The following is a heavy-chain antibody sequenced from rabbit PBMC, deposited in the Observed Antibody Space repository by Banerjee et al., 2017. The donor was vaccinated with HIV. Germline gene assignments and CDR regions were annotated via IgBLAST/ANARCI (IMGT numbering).Heavy chain of an antibody. J-gene: IGHJ4*01. CDR1: GFDLSGYYD. CDR3: ARTGSSYYIGFNL. Sequence: QEQLKESGGGLVKPEGSLTLTCKASGFDLSGYYDMCWVRQAPGKGLEWIACIYDGDGSTWYASWAKGRFTISKTSSTTVTLQMTSLTAADTATYFCARTGSSYYIGFNLWGQGTLVTVS. CDR2: IYDGDGST. V-gene: IGHV1S45*01. D-gene: IGHD8-1*01.